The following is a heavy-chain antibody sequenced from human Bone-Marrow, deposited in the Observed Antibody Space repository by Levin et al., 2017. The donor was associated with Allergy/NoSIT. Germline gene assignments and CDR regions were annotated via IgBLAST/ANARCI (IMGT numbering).Heavy chain of an antibody. D-gene: IGHD1-26*01. CDR1: GGSISSYY. CDR2: IYYSGST. Sequence: SGGSLRLSCTVSGGSISSYYWSWIRQPPGKGLEWIGYIYYSGSTNYNPSLKSRVTISVDTSKNQFSLKLSSVTAADTAVYYCARVGSAWIWGQGTLVTVSS. CDR3: ARVGSAWI. V-gene: IGHV4-59*01. J-gene: IGHJ4*02.